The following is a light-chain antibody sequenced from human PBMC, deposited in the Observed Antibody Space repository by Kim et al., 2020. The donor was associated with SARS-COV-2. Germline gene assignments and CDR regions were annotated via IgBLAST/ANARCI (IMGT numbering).Light chain of an antibody. V-gene: IGLV6-57*04. CDR2: EDN. CDR3: QSYDSSNLWV. Sequence: NFMLTQPHSVSQSPGKTVTISCTRSSGSIASNYVQWYQQRPGSAPTTVIYEDNQRPSGVPDRFSGSIDSSSNSASLPISGLKTEDEADYYCQSYDSSNLWVFGGGTQLTVL. CDR1: SGSIASNY. J-gene: IGLJ3*02.